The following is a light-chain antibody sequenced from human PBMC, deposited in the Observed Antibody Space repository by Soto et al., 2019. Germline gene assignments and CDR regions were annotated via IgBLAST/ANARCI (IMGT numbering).Light chain of an antibody. CDR1: QSVSSTY. J-gene: IGKJ1*01. Sequence: EIVLTQSPGTLSLSAGERATLSWRASQSVSSTYLGWYQQQPGQAPRLISYGASSRATGIPDRFSGSGSGTEFTLTISRLEPEDFEVYYCQQYGNSPWTFGQGTKVDIK. CDR3: QQYGNSPWT. V-gene: IGKV3-20*01. CDR2: GAS.